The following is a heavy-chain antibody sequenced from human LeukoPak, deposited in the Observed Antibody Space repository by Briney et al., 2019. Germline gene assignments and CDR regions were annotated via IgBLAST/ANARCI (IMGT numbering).Heavy chain of an antibody. CDR3: AKDPRAAAGRALRPFDH. V-gene: IGHV3-23*01. J-gene: IGHJ4*02. CDR2: ISGSGGST. CDR1: GFTFSSYA. D-gene: IGHD6-13*01. Sequence: GGSLRLSCAASGFTFSSYAMSWVRQAPGKGLEWVSAISGSGGSTYYADSVKGRFTISRDNSKNTLYLQMNSLRAEDTAVYYCAKDPRAAAGRALRPFDHWGQGTLVTVSS.